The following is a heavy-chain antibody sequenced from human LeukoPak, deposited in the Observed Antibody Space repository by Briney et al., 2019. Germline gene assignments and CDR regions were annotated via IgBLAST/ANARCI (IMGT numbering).Heavy chain of an antibody. CDR1: GASISSDPYS. CDR2: IYQRGST. D-gene: IGHD2-2*01. J-gene: IGHJ4*02. V-gene: IGHV4-30-2*01. Sequence: PSQTLSLTCAVSGASISSDPYSWSWIRQPPGKGLEWIGYIYQRGSTSYNPPLKSRVTMSVDRSKNQFSLRLRAVTAADTAMYYCARLLIYCSSTSCHFDYWGQGTLVTVCS. CDR3: ARLLIYCSSTSCHFDY.